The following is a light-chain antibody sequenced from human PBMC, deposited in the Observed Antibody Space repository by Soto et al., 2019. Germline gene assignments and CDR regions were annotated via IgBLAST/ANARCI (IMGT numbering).Light chain of an antibody. CDR3: LLFYGGAQGDVV. CDR2: STG. J-gene: IGLJ2*01. Sequence: QAVVTQEPSLTVSPGGTVTLTCASSTGAVTSGYYPNWFQQKPGQAPRTLIYSTGNKHSWTPARFSGSLLGGKAALTLSGVQPEDEAEYYCLLFYGGAQGDVVFGGGTKLTVL. CDR1: TGAVTSGYY. V-gene: IGLV7-43*01.